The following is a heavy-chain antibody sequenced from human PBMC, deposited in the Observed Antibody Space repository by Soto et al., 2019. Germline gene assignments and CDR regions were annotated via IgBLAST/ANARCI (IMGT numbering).Heavy chain of an antibody. Sequence: ASVKVSCKASGYTFTSYYMHWVRQAPGQGLEWMGIINPSGGSTGYAQKFQGRVTLTRDMSTSTVYMELTSLTYDDTAVYYCARDVSGPGATYVMDVWGQGTTVTVSS. J-gene: IGHJ6*02. CDR1: GYTFTSYY. CDR2: INPSGGST. D-gene: IGHD2-2*01. CDR3: ARDVSGPGATYVMDV. V-gene: IGHV1-46*01.